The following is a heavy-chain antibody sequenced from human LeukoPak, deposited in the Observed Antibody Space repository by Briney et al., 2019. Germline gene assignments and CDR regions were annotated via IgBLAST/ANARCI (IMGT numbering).Heavy chain of an antibody. CDR2: IYYSGST. CDR3: ARHLSEYCSGGSCYIDY. Sequence: PSETLSLTCTVSGGSISSSSYYWGWIRQPPGKGLEWIGSIYYSGSTYYNPSLESRVTISVDTSKNQFSLKLSSVTAADTAVYYCARHLSEYCSGGSCYIDYWGQGTLVTVSS. V-gene: IGHV4-39*01. CDR1: GGSISSSSYY. D-gene: IGHD2-15*01. J-gene: IGHJ4*02.